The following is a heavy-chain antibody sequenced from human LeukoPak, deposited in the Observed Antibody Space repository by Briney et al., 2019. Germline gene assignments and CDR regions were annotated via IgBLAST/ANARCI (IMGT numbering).Heavy chain of an antibody. J-gene: IGHJ4*02. D-gene: IGHD3-22*01. CDR1: GYTFTTYY. CDR2: INPSGSST. Sequence: ASVKVSCKASGYTFTTYYMHWVRQAPGQGLEWMAIINPSGSSTSYAQKFQGRVTMTRDTSTSTVYMELSSLRSEDTAVYYCARDVFSSGYYVGRYYFDYWGQGTLVTVSS. CDR3: ARDVFSSGYYVGRYYFDY. V-gene: IGHV1-46*01.